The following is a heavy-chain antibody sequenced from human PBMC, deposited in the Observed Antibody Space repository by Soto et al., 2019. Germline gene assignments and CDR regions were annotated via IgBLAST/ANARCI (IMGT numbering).Heavy chain of an antibody. D-gene: IGHD3-22*01. V-gene: IGHV1-18*01. CDR2: ISVCNGNT. J-gene: IGHJ3*02. Sequence: ASVKVSCKASGYTFTSHGISWVRQAPGQGLEWIGWISVCNGNTNYAQKFQERVTITRDMSTSTAYMELSSLRSEDTAVYYCAADPSYYYDSSGSKAFDIWGQGTMVTVSS. CDR3: AADPSYYYDSSGSKAFDI. CDR1: GYTFTSHG.